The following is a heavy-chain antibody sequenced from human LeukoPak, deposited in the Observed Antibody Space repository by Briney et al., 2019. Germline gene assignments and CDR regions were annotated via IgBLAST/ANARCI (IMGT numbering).Heavy chain of an antibody. CDR2: MNPNSADT. V-gene: IGHV1-8*03. D-gene: IGHD2-2*02. J-gene: IGHJ3*02. CDR1: GYTFTNYD. Sequence: ASVKVSCKASGYTFTNYDINWVRQATGQGLERMGWMNPNSADTGYSQKFQGRVTFTRSTSISKAYMELRSMRSEDTAVYCCARATVVAGYCTTTRCYKPFDIWGQGTMVTVSS. CDR3: ARATVVAGYCTTTRCYKPFDI.